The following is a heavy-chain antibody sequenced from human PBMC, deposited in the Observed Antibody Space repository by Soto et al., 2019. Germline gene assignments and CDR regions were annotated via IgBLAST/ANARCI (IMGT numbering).Heavy chain of an antibody. CDR2: INSGGSLI. J-gene: IGHJ4*02. Sequence: PGGSLRLSCVGSGFRFNEYEINWVRQAPGKGLEWIAYINSGGSLIYYAASVKGRFTISADKSISTAYLQWSRLEASDTAMYYCARRLTNPTAIIGRTEFDYWGQGTLVTV. V-gene: IGHV3-48*03. CDR1: GFRFNEYE. CDR3: ARRLTNPTAIIGRTEFDY. D-gene: IGHD1-20*01.